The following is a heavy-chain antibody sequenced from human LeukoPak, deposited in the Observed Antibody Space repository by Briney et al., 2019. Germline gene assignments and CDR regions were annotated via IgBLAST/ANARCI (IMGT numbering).Heavy chain of an antibody. Sequence: GGSLRLSCAASGNYWMHWVRQVPGKGLVWVSHINSDGSWTSYADSVKGRFTVSKDNAKNTVYLQMNSLRAEDTAVYYCVSFYETYWGRGTLVTVSS. CDR1: GNYW. CDR3: VSFYETY. D-gene: IGHD2/OR15-2a*01. CDR2: INSDGSWT. V-gene: IGHV3-74*01. J-gene: IGHJ4*02.